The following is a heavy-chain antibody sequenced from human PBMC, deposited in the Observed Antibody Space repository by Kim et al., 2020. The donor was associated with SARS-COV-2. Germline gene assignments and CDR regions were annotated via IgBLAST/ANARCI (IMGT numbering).Heavy chain of an antibody. CDR1: GFTFSSYS. J-gene: IGHJ4*02. D-gene: IGHD6-19*01. CDR2: ISSSSSYI. CDR3: AREAGSRLGWDVGYFDY. V-gene: IGHV3-21*01. Sequence: GGSLRLSCAASGFTFSSYSMNWVRQAPGKGLEWVSSISSSSSYIYYADSVKGRFTISRDNAKNSLYLQMNSLRAEDTAVYYCAREAGSRLGWDVGYFDYWGQGTLVTVPS.